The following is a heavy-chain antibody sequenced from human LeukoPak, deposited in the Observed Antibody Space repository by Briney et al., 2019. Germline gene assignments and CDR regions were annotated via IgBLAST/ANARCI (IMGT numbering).Heavy chain of an antibody. CDR2: IIPILGIA. Sequence: SVKVSCKASGYTFTSYDINWVRQATGQGLEWMGRIIPILGIANYAQKFQGRVTITADKSTSTAYMELSSLRSEDTAVYYCAREGGDGYNYWGQGTLVTVSS. CDR1: GYTFTSYD. J-gene: IGHJ4*02. CDR3: AREGGDGYNY. D-gene: IGHD5-24*01. V-gene: IGHV1-69*04.